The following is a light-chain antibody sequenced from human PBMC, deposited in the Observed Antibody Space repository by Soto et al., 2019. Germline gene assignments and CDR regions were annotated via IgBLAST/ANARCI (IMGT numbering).Light chain of an antibody. CDR1: SGDVGGYDY. CDR2: EVS. Sequence: QSALTQPASVSGSPGQSITISCTGTSGDVGGYDYVSWYQHHPGKVPKLIIYEVSKRPSGVSHRFSGSKSGNTASLTISGLQAEDEADYYCSSYTSSSALVFGGGTKVTVL. J-gene: IGLJ2*01. CDR3: SSYTSSSALV. V-gene: IGLV2-14*01.